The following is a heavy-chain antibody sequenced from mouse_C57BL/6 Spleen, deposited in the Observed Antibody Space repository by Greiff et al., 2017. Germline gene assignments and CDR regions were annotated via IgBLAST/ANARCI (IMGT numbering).Heavy chain of an antibody. Sequence: VQLQQSGPELVKPGASVKMSCKASGYTFTSYWMHWVKQRPGRGLEWIGRIDPNSGGTKYNEKFQSKATLTVDKPSSTAYMQLRSLASEDSAVYYCRRGSAGCAYWGQGTLVTVSA. V-gene: IGHV1-72*01. CDR3: RRGSAGCAY. CDR1: GYTFTSYW. CDR2: IDPNSGGT. J-gene: IGHJ3*01.